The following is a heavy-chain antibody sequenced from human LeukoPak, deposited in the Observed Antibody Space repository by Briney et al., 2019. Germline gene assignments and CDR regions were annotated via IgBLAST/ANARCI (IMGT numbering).Heavy chain of an antibody. Sequence: GGSLRLSCAASGFTFSTYCMTWVRQTPGKGLEWVANVHQGGSEKYYWDSVKGRFTIFRDNAQNSLYLHMNSLRVEDTGVYYCTRDTGGSGSYPDFWGRGTLVTVSS. CDR1: GFTFSTYC. V-gene: IGHV3-7*01. J-gene: IGHJ4*02. CDR2: VHQGGSEK. CDR3: TRDTGGSGSYPDF. D-gene: IGHD1-26*01.